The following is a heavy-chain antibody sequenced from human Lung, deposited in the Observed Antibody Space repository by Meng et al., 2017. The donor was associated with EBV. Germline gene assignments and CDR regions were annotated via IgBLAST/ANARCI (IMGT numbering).Heavy chain of an antibody. V-gene: IGHV1-18*01. CDR3: ARDYSLDY. Sequence: QVRLGQAGGEVKKPGASVRVSCKASGYTFDSYGISWVRQAPGQGLEWMGWISAYDGNTNYARKFQDRVSMTTDTSTSTVYMELRSLRSDDTAVYYCARDYSLDYWGQGTLVTVSS. D-gene: IGHD2-15*01. CDR2: ISAYDGNT. CDR1: GYTFDSYG. J-gene: IGHJ4*02.